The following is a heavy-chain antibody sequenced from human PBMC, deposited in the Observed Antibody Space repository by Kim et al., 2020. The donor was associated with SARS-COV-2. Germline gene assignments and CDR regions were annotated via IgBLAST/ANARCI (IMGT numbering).Heavy chain of an antibody. D-gene: IGHD3-10*01. V-gene: IGHV1-69*13. CDR1: GGTFSSYA. CDR2: IIPIFGTA. Sequence: SVKVSCKASGGTFSSYAISWVRQAPGQGLEWMGGIIPIFGTANYAQKFQGRVTITADESTSTAYMELSSLRSEDTVVYYCARRSGSGSYSDYYYGMDVWGQGTTVTVSS. CDR3: ARRSGSGSYSDYYYGMDV. J-gene: IGHJ6*02.